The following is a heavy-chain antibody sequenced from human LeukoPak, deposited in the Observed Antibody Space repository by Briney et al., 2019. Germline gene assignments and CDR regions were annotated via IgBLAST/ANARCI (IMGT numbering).Heavy chain of an antibody. CDR3: ARVKAHYYGSGSYYSFDY. V-gene: IGHV3-11*05. CDR2: ISSSSSYT. Sequence: PGGPLRLSCAASGFTFSDYYMSWIRQAPGKGLEWVSYISSSSSYTNYADSVKGRFTISRDNAKNSLYLQMNSLRAEDTAVYYCARVKAHYYGSGSYYSFDYWGQGTLVTVSS. D-gene: IGHD3-10*01. CDR1: GFTFSDYY. J-gene: IGHJ4*02.